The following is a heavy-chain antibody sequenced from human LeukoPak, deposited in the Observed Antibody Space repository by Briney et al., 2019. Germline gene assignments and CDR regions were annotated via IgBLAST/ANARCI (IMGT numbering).Heavy chain of an antibody. J-gene: IGHJ6*02. V-gene: IGHV4-59*01. CDR2: IYYSGST. CDR3: AREVVPAAMDYYYYGMDV. Sequence: SETLSLTCTVSGGSISSYYWSWIRQPPGKGLEWIGYIYYSGSTNYNPSLKSQVTISVDTSKNQFSLKLSSVTAADTAVYYCAREVVPAAMDYYYYGMDVWGQGTTVTVSS. CDR1: GGSISSYY. D-gene: IGHD2-2*01.